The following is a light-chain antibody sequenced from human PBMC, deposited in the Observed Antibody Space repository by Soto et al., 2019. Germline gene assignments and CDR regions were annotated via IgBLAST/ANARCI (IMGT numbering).Light chain of an antibody. CDR3: QVWDSSSDHPGV. CDR1: NIGSKS. CDR2: YDS. V-gene: IGLV3-21*04. J-gene: IGLJ2*01. Sequence: SYELTQPPSVSVAPGKTARITCGGNNIGSKSVHWYQQKPGQAPVLVIYYDSDRPSGIPERFSGSNSGNTATLTISRVEAGDEAEYYCQVWDSSSDHPGVFGGGTTVTVL.